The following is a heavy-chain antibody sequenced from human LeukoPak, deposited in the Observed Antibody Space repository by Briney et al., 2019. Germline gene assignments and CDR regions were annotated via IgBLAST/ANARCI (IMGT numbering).Heavy chain of an antibody. CDR2: IIPIFGTA. CDR1: GGTFSSYA. J-gene: IGHJ6*03. D-gene: IGHD3-3*01. CDR3: ARLWSGYYGSDYYYYYYMDV. Sequence: ASVKVSCKASGGTFSSYAISWVRQAPGQGLEWMGGIIPIFGTANYAQKFQGRVTITTDESTSTAYMELSSLRSVDTAVYYCARLWSGYYGSDYYYYYYMDVWGKGTTVTVSS. V-gene: IGHV1-69*05.